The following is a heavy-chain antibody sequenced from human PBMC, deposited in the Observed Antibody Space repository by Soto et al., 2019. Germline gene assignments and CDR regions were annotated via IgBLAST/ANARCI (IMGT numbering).Heavy chain of an antibody. CDR1: GGSFRGYF. V-gene: IGHV4-34*01. CDR2: INDSGNT. D-gene: IGHD3-16*01. J-gene: IGHJ1*01. Sequence: PSETLSLTCAVSGGSFRGYFWSWIRQSPAKGLEWIGEINDSGNTYYNPSFKSRLTISVDTSTSQISLRLTSVTAADSAVYYCQGGAFWGQGTRVTVSS. CDR3: QGGAF.